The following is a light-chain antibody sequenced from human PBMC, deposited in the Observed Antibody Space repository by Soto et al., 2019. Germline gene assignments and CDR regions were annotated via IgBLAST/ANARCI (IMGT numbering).Light chain of an antibody. CDR2: GAS. CDR3: HQYGRSPWT. CDR1: ETVASNY. J-gene: IGKJ1*01. Sequence: ELALTQSPGTLSLSPGERATLSCRASETVASNYLAWYQHKPGQAPRLLFFGASNRATVIPDRFSGSGSGTDFTLTISRLEPEDFAVYYCHQYGRSPWTLGQGTKVDIK. V-gene: IGKV3-20*01.